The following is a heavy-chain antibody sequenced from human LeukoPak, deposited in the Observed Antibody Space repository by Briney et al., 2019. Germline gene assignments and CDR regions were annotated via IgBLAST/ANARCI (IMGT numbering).Heavy chain of an antibody. CDR1: GGSISTYY. CDR2: IYYSGST. J-gene: IGHJ6*02. V-gene: IGHV4-30-4*08. D-gene: IGHD2-2*01. CDR3: ARDRLPASYYYGMDV. Sequence: SSETLSLTCTVSGGSISTYYWSWIRQPPGKGLEWIGYIYYSGSTYYNPSLRSRITISVDTSKNQSSLKLSSVTAADTAVYYCARDRLPASYYYGMDVWGQGTTVTVSS.